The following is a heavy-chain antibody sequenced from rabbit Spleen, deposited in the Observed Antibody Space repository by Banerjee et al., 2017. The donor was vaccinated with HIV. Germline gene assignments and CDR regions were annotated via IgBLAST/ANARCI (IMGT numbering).Heavy chain of an antibody. CDR2: IDTGSSGFT. D-gene: IGHD4-1*01. CDR3: ARDRGSGWGDAFDP. CDR1: GVSFSGSSY. J-gene: IGHJ2*01. Sequence: QSLEESGGGLVQPEASLTLTCTASGVSFSGSSYMCWVRQAPGKGLEWIACIDTGSSGFTYFASWAKGRFTISKTSSTTVTLQVTSLTAADTATYFCARDRGSGWGDAFDPWGPGTLVTVS. V-gene: IGHV1S40*01.